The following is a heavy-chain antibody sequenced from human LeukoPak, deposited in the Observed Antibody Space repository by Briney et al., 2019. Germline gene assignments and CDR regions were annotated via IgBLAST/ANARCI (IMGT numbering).Heavy chain of an antibody. CDR2: MNPNSGNT. V-gene: IGHV1-8*02. Sequence: ASVKVSCKASGGTFSSYAISWVRQATGRGLEWMGWMNPNSGNTGYAQKFQGRVTMTRNTSISTAYMELSSLRSEDTAVYYCARRGDLDYSGQGTLVTVSS. J-gene: IGHJ4*02. CDR3: ARRGDLDY. CDR1: GGTFSSYA. D-gene: IGHD2-21*02.